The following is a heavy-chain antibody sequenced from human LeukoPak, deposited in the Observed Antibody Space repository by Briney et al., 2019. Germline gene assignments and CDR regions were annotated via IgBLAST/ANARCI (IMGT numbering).Heavy chain of an antibody. V-gene: IGHV1-8*02. CDR2: VNPNSGNT. Sequence: ASVKVSCKASGYTFTTYDVNWVRQATGQGLEWVGWVNPNSGNTGYAQKFQGRVTLTRNTSISTAYMELSGLRSEDTAVYYCARGISWRVRRYCNNGACYPTYHFDSWGQGTRVTVSS. J-gene: IGHJ4*02. CDR1: GYTFTTYD. D-gene: IGHD2-8*01. CDR3: ARGISWRVRRYCNNGACYPTYHFDS.